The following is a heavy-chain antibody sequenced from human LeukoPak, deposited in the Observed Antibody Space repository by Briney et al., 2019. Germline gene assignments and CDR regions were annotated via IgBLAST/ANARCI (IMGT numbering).Heavy chain of an antibody. CDR3: ARDEVAGLYFDY. Sequence: ASVKVSCKASGYTFTSYYMHWARQAPGQGLEWMGWISAYNGNTNYAQKLQGRVTMTTDTSTSTAYMELRSLRSDDTAVYYCARDEVAGLYFDYWGQGTLVTVSS. D-gene: IGHD6-19*01. V-gene: IGHV1-18*04. CDR2: ISAYNGNT. J-gene: IGHJ4*02. CDR1: GYTFTSYY.